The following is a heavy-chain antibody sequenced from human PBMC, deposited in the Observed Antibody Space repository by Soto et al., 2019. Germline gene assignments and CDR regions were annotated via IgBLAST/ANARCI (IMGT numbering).Heavy chain of an antibody. Sequence: QVQLQQSGPGLVKPSQTLSLTCAISGDSVSSNSAAWNWIRQSPSRGLEWLGRTYYRSKWYNDYAVSVKSRITINPDTSKNQFALQLNSVTPEDTAGYYCARDLSSSSWRRYNWFDPWGQGTLVTVSS. CDR1: GDSVSSNSAA. CDR3: ARDLSSSSWRRYNWFDP. CDR2: TYYRSKWYN. V-gene: IGHV6-1*01. J-gene: IGHJ5*02. D-gene: IGHD6-13*01.